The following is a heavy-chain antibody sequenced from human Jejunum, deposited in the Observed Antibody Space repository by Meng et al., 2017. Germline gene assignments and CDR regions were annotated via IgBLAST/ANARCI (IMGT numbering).Heavy chain of an antibody. V-gene: IGHV4-39*07. D-gene: IGHD3-10*01. Sequence: GPGMVKPSETLSLPCTVSCRSISRTTYYWGWIRQPPGKGLEWIGSLHYSGNTNYNPSLKSRVTISVDTSSQQFSLNLRSVTAADTAVYYCARDSRTSVDMIRGVHPFEYWGQGMLVTVSS. CDR3: ARDSRTSVDMIRGVHPFEY. CDR2: LHYSGNT. J-gene: IGHJ4*02. CDR1: CRSISRTTYY.